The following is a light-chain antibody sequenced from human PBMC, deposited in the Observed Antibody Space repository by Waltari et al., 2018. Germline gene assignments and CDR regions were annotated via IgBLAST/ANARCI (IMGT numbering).Light chain of an antibody. J-gene: IGLJ3*02. V-gene: IGLV2-11*01. Sequence: QSALTQPRSVSGSPGQSVAISCTGTSSGVGGYKYVSWYQHHPGKAPKLMIYDVGKRPSGVPDRFSGSKSGNTASLTISGLQAEDEAEYYCCSYAGSFTWLFGGGTKLTVL. CDR2: DVG. CDR3: CSYAGSFTWL. CDR1: SSGVGGYKY.